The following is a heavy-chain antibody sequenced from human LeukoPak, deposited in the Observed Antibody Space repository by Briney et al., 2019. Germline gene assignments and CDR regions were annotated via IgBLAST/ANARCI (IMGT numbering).Heavy chain of an antibody. D-gene: IGHD3-10*01. CDR1: GFTFSSYA. CDR2: ISGSGGST. CDR3: AKGSGSGSYPRFYMDV. Sequence: GGSLRLSCAASGFTFSSYAMSWVRRAPGKGLEWVSAISGSGGSTYYADSVKGRFTISRDNSKNTLYLQMNSLRAEDTAVYYCAKGSGSGSYPRFYMDVWGQGTTVTVSS. V-gene: IGHV3-23*01. J-gene: IGHJ6*02.